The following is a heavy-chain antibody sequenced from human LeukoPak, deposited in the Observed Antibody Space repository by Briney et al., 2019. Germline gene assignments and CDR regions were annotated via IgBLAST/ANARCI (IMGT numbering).Heavy chain of an antibody. D-gene: IGHD6-13*01. CDR2: ISGSGGST. J-gene: IGHJ6*03. CDR1: GFTFSSYA. V-gene: IGHV3-23*01. Sequence: GGSLRLSCAASGFTFSSYAMGWVRQAPGKGLEWVSAISGSGGSTYYADSVKGRFTISRDNSKNTLYLQMNSLRAEDTAVYYCAKDSYSSSWMYYYYMDVWGKGTTVTVSS. CDR3: AKDSYSSSWMYYYYMDV.